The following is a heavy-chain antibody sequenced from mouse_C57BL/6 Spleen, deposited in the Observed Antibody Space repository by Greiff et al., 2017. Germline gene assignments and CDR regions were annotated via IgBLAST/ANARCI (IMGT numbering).Heavy chain of an antibody. J-gene: IGHJ1*03. Sequence: EVQLQQSGPVLVKPGASVKMSCKASGYTFTDYYMNWVKQSHGKSLEWIGVINPYNGGTSYNQKFKGKATLTVDKSSSTAYMELNSLTSEDSAVYYCARRPYYGSSYGWYFDVWGTGTTVTVSS. CDR3: ARRPYYGSSYGWYFDV. D-gene: IGHD1-1*01. CDR2: INPYNGGT. V-gene: IGHV1-19*01. CDR1: GYTFTDYY.